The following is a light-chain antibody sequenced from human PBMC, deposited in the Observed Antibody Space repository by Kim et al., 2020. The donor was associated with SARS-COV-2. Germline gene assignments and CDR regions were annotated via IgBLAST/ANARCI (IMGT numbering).Light chain of an antibody. CDR3: QQYNNWPPDT. CDR1: QSVGSR. Sequence: EIVMTQSPATLSVSPGERATLSCRASQSVGSRLAWYQQKPGQAPKLLIYDTSARATGIPARFSGSGSGTEFTLTISSLQSEDFAVYFCQQYNNWPPDTFGQGTKLEI. CDR2: DTS. J-gene: IGKJ2*01. V-gene: IGKV3-15*01.